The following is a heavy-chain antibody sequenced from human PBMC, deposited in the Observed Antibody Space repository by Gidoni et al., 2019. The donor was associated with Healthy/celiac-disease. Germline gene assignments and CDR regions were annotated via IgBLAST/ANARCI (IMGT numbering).Heavy chain of an antibody. D-gene: IGHD4-17*01. V-gene: IGHV4-39*01. CDR2: IYYSGST. J-gene: IGHJ3*02. Sequence: QLQLQESGPGLVKPSETLSLTRTVSGGSISSSSYYWGWIRQPPGKGLEWIGSIYYSGSTHYNPSLKSRVTISVDTSKNQFSLKLSSVTAADTAVYYCARPSRTVTTFFDAFDIWGQGTMVTVSS. CDR3: ARPSRTVTTFFDAFDI. CDR1: GGSISSSSYY.